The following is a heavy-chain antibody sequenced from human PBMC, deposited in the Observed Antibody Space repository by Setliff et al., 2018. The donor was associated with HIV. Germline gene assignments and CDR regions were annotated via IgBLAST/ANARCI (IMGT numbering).Heavy chain of an antibody. CDR2: INHLNTTK. CDR3: AREVVVITLDYFDY. Sequence: GGSLRLSCAASGFTFSDYYMTWIRQTAGKGLEWVSYINHLNTTKYYADSGKGRFTISRDNAKNSLYLQMNSLRAEDTAVYYCAREVVVITLDYFDYWGQGTLVTVSS. J-gene: IGHJ4*02. V-gene: IGHV3-11*04. D-gene: IGHD3-22*01. CDR1: GFTFSDYY.